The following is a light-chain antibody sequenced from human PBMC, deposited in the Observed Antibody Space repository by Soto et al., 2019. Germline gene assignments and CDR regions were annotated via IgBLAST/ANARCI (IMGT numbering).Light chain of an antibody. CDR2: DAS. Sequence: EIVLTQSPGTLSLSQGERATLSCRASQSVSNNYLAWYQQKPGLAPRLLIYDASSRATGIPDRFSGSGSGTDFTLTISRLEPEDFAVYYCQQYGSSPITFGQGTRLEIK. CDR3: QQYGSSPIT. J-gene: IGKJ5*01. CDR1: QSVSNNY. V-gene: IGKV3D-20*01.